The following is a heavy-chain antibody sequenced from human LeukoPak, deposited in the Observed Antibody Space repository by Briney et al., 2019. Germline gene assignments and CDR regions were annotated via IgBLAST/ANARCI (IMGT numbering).Heavy chain of an antibody. V-gene: IGHV3-66*01. D-gene: IGHD3-10*01. Sequence: GGSLRHSCAASGFTVSSNYMSWVREAPGKGLEWVSVIYSGGSTYYADSVKGRFTISRDNSKNTLYLQMNSLRAEDTAVYYCARDRGGLLWSGYYYYGMDVWGQGTTVTVSS. CDR3: ARDRGGLLWSGYYYYGMDV. CDR1: GFTVSSNY. CDR2: IYSGGST. J-gene: IGHJ6*02.